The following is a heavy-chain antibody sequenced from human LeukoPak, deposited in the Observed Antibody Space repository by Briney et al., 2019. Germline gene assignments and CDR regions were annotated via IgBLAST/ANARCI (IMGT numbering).Heavy chain of an antibody. D-gene: IGHD3-10*01. Sequence: ASVKVSCKASGYTFTGYYMHWVRQAPGQGLEWMGWINPNSGGTNYAQKFQGRVTMTRDTSTSTVYMELSSLRSEDTAVYYCARGRIYYGSGVRDYCYYGMDVWGQGTTVTVSS. CDR3: ARGRIYYGSGVRDYCYYGMDV. CDR2: INPNSGGT. CDR1: GYTFTGYY. J-gene: IGHJ6*02. V-gene: IGHV1-2*02.